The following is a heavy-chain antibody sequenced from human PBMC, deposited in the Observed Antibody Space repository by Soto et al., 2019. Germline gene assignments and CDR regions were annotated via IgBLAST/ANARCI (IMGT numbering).Heavy chain of an antibody. V-gene: IGHV4-59*08. CDR1: GSSIDSYY. CDR3: ARLRCDSSGCHPFQH. CDR2: IYYSGST. Sequence: SETLSLTCTLSGSSIDSYYWSWIRQPPGKGLEWIGYIYYSGSTNYNPSLKSRVTISVDTSKNQFSLKLSSVTAADTAVYYCARLRCDSSGCHPFQHWGQGTLVTVS. J-gene: IGHJ1*01. D-gene: IGHD3-22*01.